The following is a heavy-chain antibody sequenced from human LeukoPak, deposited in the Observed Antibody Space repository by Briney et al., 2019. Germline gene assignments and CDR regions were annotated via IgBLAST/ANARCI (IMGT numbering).Heavy chain of an antibody. V-gene: IGHV3-30*18. Sequence: GGSLRLSCAASGFTFSSYGMHWVRQAPGKGLEWVAVISYDGSNKYYADSVKGRFTISRDNSKNTLYLQMNSLRAEDTAVYYCAKNFPIVSGGSRPDYWGQGTLVTVSS. J-gene: IGHJ4*02. CDR2: ISYDGSNK. D-gene: IGHD2-15*01. CDR1: GFTFSSYG. CDR3: AKNFPIVSGGSRPDY.